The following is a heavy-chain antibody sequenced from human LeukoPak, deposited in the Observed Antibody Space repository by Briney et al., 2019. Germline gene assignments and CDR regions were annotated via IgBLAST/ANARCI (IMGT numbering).Heavy chain of an antibody. CDR1: GFTFSSYW. Sequence: GGSLRLSCAASGFTFSSYWMHWGRQAPGKGLVWCACIISDGSSTRYADSVKGRFTISRDNAKNTLYLQMNSLRAEDTAVYYSARDHWIYEWELLPFDYWGQGTLVTVSS. D-gene: IGHD1-26*01. J-gene: IGHJ4*02. CDR2: IISDGSST. V-gene: IGHV3-74*01. CDR3: ARDHWIYEWELLPFDY.